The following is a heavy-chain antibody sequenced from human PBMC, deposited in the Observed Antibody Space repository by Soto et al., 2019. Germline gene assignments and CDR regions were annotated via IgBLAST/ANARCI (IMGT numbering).Heavy chain of an antibody. CDR1: GYSIRSSDW. CDR2: ITHGGST. V-gene: IGHV4-28*01. CDR3: ARMAVTTFYYYAMDV. D-gene: IGHD6-19*01. J-gene: IGHJ6*02. Sequence: PSETLSLTCAVYGYSIRSSDWWGWIRQPPGKGLEWIGYITHGGSTNYNPSLKRRVTMSVDPSKNQFSLNLTSVTAVDTAVYYCARMAVTTFYYYAMDVGGQGTTVTVSS.